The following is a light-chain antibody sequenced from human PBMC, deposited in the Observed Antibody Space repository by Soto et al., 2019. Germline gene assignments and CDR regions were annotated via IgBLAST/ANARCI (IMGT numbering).Light chain of an antibody. CDR1: QGIANY. J-gene: IGKJ4*01. CDR2: DPS. CDR3: QMYTSAPLN. Sequence: DIHIKQSRSSLSASVGDRVTIPCRASQGIANYLACYQQNPWKVPTLLIEDPSTLQSAVPFRFSGSGSGTDFTLTISSLQPEDVASYYCQMYTSAPLNFCGGSKV. V-gene: IGKV1-27*01.